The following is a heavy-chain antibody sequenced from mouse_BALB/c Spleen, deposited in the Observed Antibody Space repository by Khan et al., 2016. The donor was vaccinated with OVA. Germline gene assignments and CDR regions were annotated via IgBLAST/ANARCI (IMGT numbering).Heavy chain of an antibody. J-gene: IGHJ2*01. CDR3: AGINA. CDR2: IDPANGNT. V-gene: IGHV14-3*02. Sequence: EVQLQESGAELVKPGASVKLSCTASGFNIKDTYMHWVKQRPEQGLEWIGRIDPANGNTKYDPKFQGKATITADTYSNTAYLLLSSLTSENTAVYYCAGINAWGQGTTLTVSS. CDR1: GFNIKDTY.